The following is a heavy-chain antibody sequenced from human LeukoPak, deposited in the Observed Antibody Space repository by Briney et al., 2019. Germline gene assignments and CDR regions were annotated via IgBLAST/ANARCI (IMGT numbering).Heavy chain of an antibody. J-gene: IGHJ4*02. CDR2: LRSDGSNK. V-gene: IGHV3-30*02. CDR3: AKPTSPGLRFLEWLLGFDY. CDR1: GFTLGSCA. D-gene: IGHD3-3*01. Sequence: TGGSLRLSCEASGFTLGSCAMHWVRQAPGKGLEWVTFLRSDGSNKYYADSVKGRFTISRDNSKNTLYLQMNSLRAEDTAVYYCAKPTSPGLRFLEWLLGFDYWGQGTLVTVSS.